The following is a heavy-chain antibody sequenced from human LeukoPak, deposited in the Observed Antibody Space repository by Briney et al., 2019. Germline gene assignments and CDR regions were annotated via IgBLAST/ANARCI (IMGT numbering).Heavy chain of an antibody. CDR2: IYHSGST. CDR1: GYSISGCYY. V-gene: IGHV4-38-2*01. CDR3: ALTPRGEIDY. J-gene: IGHJ4*02. D-gene: IGHD3-10*01. Sequence: SETLSLTCGVSGYSISGCYYWGWIRQPPGKGLEWIGSIYHSGSTYYNPSLKSRVTISVDTSKNQFSLKLSSVTAADTAVYYCALTPRGEIDYWGQGTLVTFSS.